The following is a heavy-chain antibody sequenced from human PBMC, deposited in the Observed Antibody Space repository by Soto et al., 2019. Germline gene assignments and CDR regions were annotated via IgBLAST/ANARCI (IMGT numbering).Heavy chain of an antibody. D-gene: IGHD2-21*01. CDR1: GFSLSNTGMG. V-gene: IGHV2-26*01. CDR2: VFSNDEK. CDR3: ARIRQIGGRFYLLDF. Sequence: QVTLKESGPVLVKPTETLTLTCTVSGFSLSNTGMGVSWIRQPPGKALEWLVHVFSNDEKSYSTSLKSRLTVSQDTSGSQVVLAMTNMDPVDTATYYCARIRQIGGRFYLLDFWGQGTLVTVSS. J-gene: IGHJ4*02.